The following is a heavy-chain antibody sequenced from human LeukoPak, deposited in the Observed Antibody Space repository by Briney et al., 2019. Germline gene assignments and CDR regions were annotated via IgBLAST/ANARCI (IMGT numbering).Heavy chain of an antibody. CDR3: ARGGFDY. J-gene: IGHJ4*02. Sequence: ASVKISCKASGYTFTGYYLHWVRQAPGQGLEWMGWISPNSDDTNYAQKFRGRVDMTRDTSISTAYMELSRLRSDDTAIYYCARGGFDYWGQGTLVTVSS. V-gene: IGHV1-2*02. CDR1: GYTFTGYY. CDR2: ISPNSDDT.